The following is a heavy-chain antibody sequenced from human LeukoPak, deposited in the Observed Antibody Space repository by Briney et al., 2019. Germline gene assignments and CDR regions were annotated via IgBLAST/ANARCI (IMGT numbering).Heavy chain of an antibody. D-gene: IGHD2-2*02. V-gene: IGHV4-59*02. J-gene: IGHJ4*02. CDR2: IYNSGST. CDR3: ARVSVDPIDY. Sequence: PSETLSLTCTVSGGSVSTYYWTWIRQPPGKGLEWIGYIYNSGSTNYNPSLKSRVTISVDTSKNQFSLKLSSVTAADTAVYYCARVSVDPIDYWGQGTLVTVSS. CDR1: GGSVSTYY.